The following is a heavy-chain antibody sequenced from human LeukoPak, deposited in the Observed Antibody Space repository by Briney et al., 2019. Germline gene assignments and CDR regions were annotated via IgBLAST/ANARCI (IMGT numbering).Heavy chain of an antibody. V-gene: IGHV3-11*04. CDR2: ISSYGSTI. J-gene: IGHJ6*03. D-gene: IGHD2-21*02. Sequence: GSLTLSCAASGFTFSDYYMSWIRQAPGKGLEWVSYISSYGSTIYYADSVKGRFTISRDNAKNSLYLQMNSLRAEDTAVYYCARDKAEYCGGDCYPYYYYYMDVWGKGTTVTVSS. CDR3: ARDKAEYCGGDCYPYYYYYMDV. CDR1: GFTFSDYY.